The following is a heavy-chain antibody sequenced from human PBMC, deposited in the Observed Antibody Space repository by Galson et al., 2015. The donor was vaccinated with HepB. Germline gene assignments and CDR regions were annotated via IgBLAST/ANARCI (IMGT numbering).Heavy chain of an antibody. D-gene: IGHD4-11*01. Sequence: SLRLSCAASGFTFSSYSMNWVRQAPGKGLEWVSYISSSSSTIYYADSVKGRFTISRDNAKNSLYLQMNSLRDEDTAVYYCARDDYSNYEPYYYYGMDVWGQGTTVTVSS. V-gene: IGHV3-48*02. CDR3: ARDDYSNYEPYYYYGMDV. CDR1: GFTFSSYS. J-gene: IGHJ6*02. CDR2: ISSSSSTI.